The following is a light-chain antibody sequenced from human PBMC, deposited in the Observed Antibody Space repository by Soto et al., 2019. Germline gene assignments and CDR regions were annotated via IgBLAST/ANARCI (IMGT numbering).Light chain of an antibody. CDR1: SSEVGAYNY. Sequence: QSVVTQPGPRSWSPWQSLPLPCPGTSSEVGAYNYVSWYQQHPGKAPKLMIYDVSNRPSGVSNRFSGSKSGNTASLTISGLQAEDEADYYCSSYTSGSTLDVFGTGTKVTVL. CDR3: SSYTSGSTLDV. V-gene: IGLV2-14*01. CDR2: DVS. J-gene: IGLJ1*01.